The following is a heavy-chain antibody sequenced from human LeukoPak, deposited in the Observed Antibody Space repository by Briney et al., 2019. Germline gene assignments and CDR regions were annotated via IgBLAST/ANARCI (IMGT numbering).Heavy chain of an antibody. CDR3: AKGSLSIAAAMVQVY. CDR2: IRYDGSNK. D-gene: IGHD6-13*01. CDR1: GFTFSSYG. J-gene: IGHJ4*02. Sequence: PGGSLRLSCAASGFTFSSYGMHWVRQAPGKGLEWVAFIRYDGSNKYYADSVKGRFTISRDNSKNTLYLQMNSLRAEDTAVYYCAKGSLSIAAAMVQVYWGQGTLVSVSS. V-gene: IGHV3-30*02.